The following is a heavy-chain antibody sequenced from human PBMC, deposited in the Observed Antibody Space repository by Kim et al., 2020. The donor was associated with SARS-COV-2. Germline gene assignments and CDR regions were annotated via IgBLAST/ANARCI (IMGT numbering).Heavy chain of an antibody. J-gene: IGHJ4*02. Sequence: GESLKISCKGSGYSFTSYWISWVRQMPGKGLEWMGRIDPSDSYTNYSPSFQGHVTISADKSISTAYLQWSSLKASDTAMYYCARIMYSGYDWSVGVSYWGQGTLVTVSS. CDR1: GYSFTSYW. D-gene: IGHD5-12*01. CDR3: ARIMYSGYDWSVGVSY. CDR2: IDPSDSYT. V-gene: IGHV5-10-1*01.